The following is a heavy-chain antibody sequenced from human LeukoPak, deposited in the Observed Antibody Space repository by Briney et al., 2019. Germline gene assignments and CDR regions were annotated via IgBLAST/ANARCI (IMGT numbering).Heavy chain of an antibody. CDR3: AKTSSYRFEY. V-gene: IGHV3-53*01. D-gene: IGHD2-2*01. J-gene: IGHJ4*02. CDR1: GFTFSSYY. CDR2: IYSGGNT. Sequence: GGSLRLSCAASGFTFSSYYMSWVRQAPGKGLEWVSIIYSGGNTYYADSVKGRFTVSRDNSKNTLYLQMNSVRAEDTAVYYCAKTSSYRFEYWGQGTLVTVSS.